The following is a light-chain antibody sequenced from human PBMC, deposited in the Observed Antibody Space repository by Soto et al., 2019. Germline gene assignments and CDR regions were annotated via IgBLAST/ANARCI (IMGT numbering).Light chain of an antibody. CDR1: SSDVGAYDA. V-gene: IGLV2-14*02. J-gene: IGLJ1*01. Sequence: QSALAQPASVSGSPGQSITISCTGTSSDVGAYDAVSWYQQHPGKAPQVIIYRGTKRPSGFSTRFSGSLSGNTASLTVSGLPADDEAEYFCCSSTPESTYVFGTGTKLTVL. CDR2: RGT. CDR3: CSSTPESTYV.